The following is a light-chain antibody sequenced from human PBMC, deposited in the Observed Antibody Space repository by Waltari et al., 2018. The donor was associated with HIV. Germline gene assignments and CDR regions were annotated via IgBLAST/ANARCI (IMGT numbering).Light chain of an antibody. J-gene: IGKJ1*01. CDR2: GES. CDR3: QQYNNWPPWT. CDR1: QSVISN. Sequence: ETVMRQSPDTLSVSPGERATLSCRTSQSVISNLAWYQQKPGQDPRLLIYGESTRATGIPARFSGSGSGTEFILTISTLQSEDSAVYYCQQYNNWPPWTFGQGTKVEIK. V-gene: IGKV3-15*01.